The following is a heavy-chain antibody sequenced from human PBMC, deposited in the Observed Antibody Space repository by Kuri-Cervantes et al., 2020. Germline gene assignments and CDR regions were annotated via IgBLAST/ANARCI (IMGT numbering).Heavy chain of an antibody. V-gene: IGHV3-30*03. CDR1: GFTFSSYG. CDR2: ISYDGSNK. D-gene: IGHD3-10*01. J-gene: IGHJ4*02. CDR3: AREYYYGSGSYYYFDY. Sequence: GESLKISCAASGFTFSSYGMHWVRQAPGKGLEWVAVISYDGSNKYYADSVKGRFTISRDNSKNTLYLQMNSLRAEDTAVHYCAREYYYGSGSYYYFDYWGQGTLVTVSS.